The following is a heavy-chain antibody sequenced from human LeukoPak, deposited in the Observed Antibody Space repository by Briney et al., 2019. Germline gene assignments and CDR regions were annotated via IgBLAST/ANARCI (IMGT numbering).Heavy chain of an antibody. CDR3: ARHIQLRYFDWLSPFDY. CDR2: IHHSGRT. Sequence: SETLSLTCTVSGYSISSDYYWGWIRQPPGKGLEWIGSIHHSGRTYYNPSLKSRVTISVDTSKNQFSLKLSSVTAADTAVYYCARHIQLRYFDWLSPFDYWGQGTLVTVSS. V-gene: IGHV4-38-2*02. J-gene: IGHJ4*02. D-gene: IGHD3-9*01. CDR1: GYSISSDYY.